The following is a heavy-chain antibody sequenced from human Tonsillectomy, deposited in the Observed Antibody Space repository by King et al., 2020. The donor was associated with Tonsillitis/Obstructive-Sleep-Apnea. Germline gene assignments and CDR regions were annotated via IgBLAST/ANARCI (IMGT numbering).Heavy chain of an antibody. J-gene: IGHJ2*01. CDR2: IYTSGST. D-gene: IGHD4-23*01. CDR1: GSSISSYY. Sequence: QLQESGPGLVKPSETLSLTCTVSGSSISSYYWSWIRQPAGKGLEWIGRIYTSGSTNYNPSLKSRVTMSVDTSKNQFSLKLSSVTAADTAVYYCARVRWARTTVVTRYWYFDLWGRGTLVTVSS. CDR3: ARVRWARTTVVTRYWYFDL. V-gene: IGHV4-4*07.